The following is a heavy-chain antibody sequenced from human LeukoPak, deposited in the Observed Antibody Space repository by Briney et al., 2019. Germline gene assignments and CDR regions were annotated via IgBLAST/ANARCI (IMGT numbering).Heavy chain of an antibody. CDR2: IYHSGST. D-gene: IGHD5-12*01. J-gene: IGHJ4*02. CDR3: ASNSGYAQYFDY. CDR1: GGSISSSNW. Sequence: PSGTLSLTCAVSGGSISSSNWWSWVRQPPGKGLEWVGEIYHSGSTNYNPSLKSRVTISVDKSKNQFSLKLSSVTAADTAVYYCASNSGYAQYFDYWGQGTLVTVSS. V-gene: IGHV4-4*02.